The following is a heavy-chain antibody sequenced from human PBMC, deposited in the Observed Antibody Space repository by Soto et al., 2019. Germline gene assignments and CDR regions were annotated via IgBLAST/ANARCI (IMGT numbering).Heavy chain of an antibody. CDR3: ARGLGYAAA. Sequence: GGSLRLSCAASGFTFNIHWMHWVRQAPGKGLTWVARIKSDGSYTGYADSVKGRFTVSRDNAQNTLFLQMDSLRVEDTAVYYCARGLGYAAAWGQGTLVTVSS. CDR2: IKSDGSYT. D-gene: IGHD2-8*01. V-gene: IGHV3-74*01. J-gene: IGHJ5*02. CDR1: GFTFNIHW.